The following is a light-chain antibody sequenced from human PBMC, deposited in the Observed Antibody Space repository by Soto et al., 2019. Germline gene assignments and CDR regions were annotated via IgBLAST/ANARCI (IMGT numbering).Light chain of an antibody. CDR3: CSYAGSYTFYV. Sequence: ALTQPRSVPGSPGQSVTISCTGTSSDVGGYNYVSWYQQHPGKAPKLMIYDVSKRPSGVPDRFSGSKSGNTASLTISGLQAEDEADYYCCSYAGSYTFYVFGTGTKVTVL. V-gene: IGLV2-11*01. CDR1: SSDVGGYNY. CDR2: DVS. J-gene: IGLJ1*01.